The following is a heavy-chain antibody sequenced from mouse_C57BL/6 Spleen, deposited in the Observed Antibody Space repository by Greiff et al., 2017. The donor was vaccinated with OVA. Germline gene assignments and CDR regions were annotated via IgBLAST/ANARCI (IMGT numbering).Heavy chain of an antibody. J-gene: IGHJ4*01. CDR3: ARGTGPMDY. V-gene: IGHV1-9*01. CDR2: ILPGSGRT. CDR1: GYTFTGYW. D-gene: IGHD4-1*01. Sequence: VKLMESGAELMKPGASVKLSCKATGYTFTGYWIEWVKQRPGHGLEWIGEILPGSGRTNSNEKFKGKATFTADTSPNTAYMQPSSRTTEDSAIYYCARGTGPMDYWRQGTSVTVSS.